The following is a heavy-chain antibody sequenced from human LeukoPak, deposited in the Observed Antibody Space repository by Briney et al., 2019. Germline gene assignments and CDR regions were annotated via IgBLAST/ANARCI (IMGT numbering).Heavy chain of an antibody. CDR3: GRGRLATVVTPSISADFDY. CDR2: INHSGRT. V-gene: IGHV4-34*01. Sequence: SETRSLTCAVFGGSFSNFYWTWIRQPQGKGLEWIGEINHSGRTNYNPSLKSRVSISVDTSRNQVSLKLASVTAADTAVYYCGRGRLATVVTPSISADFDYWGQGTLVTVSS. CDR1: GGSFSNFY. D-gene: IGHD4-23*01. J-gene: IGHJ4*02.